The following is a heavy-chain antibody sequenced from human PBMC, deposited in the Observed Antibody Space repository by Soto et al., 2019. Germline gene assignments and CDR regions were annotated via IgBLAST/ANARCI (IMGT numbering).Heavy chain of an antibody. J-gene: IGHJ6*03. V-gene: IGHV3-7*01. CDR2: IKQDGSEK. CDR1: GFTFSSFW. CDR3: SRLSAYGDYGYYYFYMDV. D-gene: IGHD4-17*01. Sequence: PGGSLRLSCAASGFTFSSFWMTWVRQAPGKGLEWVANIKQDGSEKYYVDSVKGRFTISRDSAENSLYLQMNSLRAEDTAVYYCSRLSAYGDYGYYYFYMDVWGKGTTVTVSS.